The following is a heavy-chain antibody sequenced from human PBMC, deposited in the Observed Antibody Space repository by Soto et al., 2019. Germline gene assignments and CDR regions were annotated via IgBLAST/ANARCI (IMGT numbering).Heavy chain of an antibody. Sequence: PGGSLRLSCAASGFTGSSNYMSWVRQAPGKGLEWVSVIYSGGSTYYADSVKGRFTISRDNSKNTLYLQMNSLRAEDTAVYYYARDRGNYASLYYYYYMDVWGKGTTVTVSS. CDR1: GFTGSSNY. D-gene: IGHD1-7*01. J-gene: IGHJ6*03. V-gene: IGHV3-66*01. CDR3: ARDRGNYASLYYYYYMDV. CDR2: IYSGGST.